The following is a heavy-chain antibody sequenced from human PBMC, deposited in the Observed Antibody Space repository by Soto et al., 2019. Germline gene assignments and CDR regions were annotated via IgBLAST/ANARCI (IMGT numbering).Heavy chain of an antibody. CDR2: VNPGGYST. Sequence: EVQLLQSGGGLVQPGGSLRLSCAASGFTFTSYSMTWVRQTPGKGLEWVAAVNPGGYSTYYADSVKGRFTISRDNSNNTLYVQMNSLRAEDTAVYYCAKDLRAGSGYDFDYRDQGTLVTVSS. D-gene: IGHD5-12*01. CDR1: GFTFTSYS. CDR3: AKDLRAGSGYDFDY. J-gene: IGHJ4*02. V-gene: IGHV3-23*01.